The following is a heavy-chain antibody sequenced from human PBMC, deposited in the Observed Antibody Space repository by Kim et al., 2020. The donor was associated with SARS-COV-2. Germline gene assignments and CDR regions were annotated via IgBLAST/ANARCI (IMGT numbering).Heavy chain of an antibody. Sequence: STIYYSDSGKGRFTISRDNAETSLYLQMNGLGAEDTAVYYCARGARQAFDIWGQGTMVTVSS. V-gene: IGHV3-11*04. CDR2: STI. J-gene: IGHJ3*02. CDR3: ARGARQAFDI.